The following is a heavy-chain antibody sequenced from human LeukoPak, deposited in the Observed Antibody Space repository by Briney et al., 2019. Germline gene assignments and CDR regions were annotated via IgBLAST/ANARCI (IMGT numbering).Heavy chain of an antibody. V-gene: IGHV4-4*07. CDR3: ARGNTAMVRGYYYGMDV. CDR1: GGSISSYY. Sequence: PSETLSLTCTVSGGSISSYYWSWIRQPAGKGLEWNGRIYTSGSTNYNPSLKSRVTMSVDTSKNQFSLKLSSVTAADTAVYYCARGNTAMVRGYYYGMDVWGQGTTVTVSS. CDR2: IYTSGST. J-gene: IGHJ6*02. D-gene: IGHD5-18*01.